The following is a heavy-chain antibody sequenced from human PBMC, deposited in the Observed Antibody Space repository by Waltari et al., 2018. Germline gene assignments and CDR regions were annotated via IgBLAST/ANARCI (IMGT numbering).Heavy chain of an antibody. Sequence: QLQLQESGPGLVKPSETLSLTCTVSGRSISSSRYYWGWIRHPPGKGLEWIGSIYYSGSTYYNPSLKSRVTISVDTSKNQFSLKLSSVTAADTAVYYCARLSVAVAGKEEDYWGQGTLVTVSS. D-gene: IGHD6-19*01. CDR1: GRSISSSRYY. V-gene: IGHV4-39*07. J-gene: IGHJ4*02. CDR3: ARLSVAVAGKEEDY. CDR2: IYYSGST.